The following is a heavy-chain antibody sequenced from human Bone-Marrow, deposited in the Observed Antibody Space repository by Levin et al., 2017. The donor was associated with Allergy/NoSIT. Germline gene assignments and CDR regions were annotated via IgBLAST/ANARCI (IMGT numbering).Heavy chain of an antibody. Sequence: PSETLSLTCAVSGGSIASSNWWTWVRQPPGKGLEWIGEIYHSGSTNYNPSLKSRVTISIDKSKNQFSLKLSSVTAADTAVYYCARKGYYYYYMDVWGKGTTVTVSS. V-gene: IGHV4-4*02. CDR3: ARKGYYYYYMDV. J-gene: IGHJ6*03. CDR2: IYHSGST. CDR1: GGSIASSNW.